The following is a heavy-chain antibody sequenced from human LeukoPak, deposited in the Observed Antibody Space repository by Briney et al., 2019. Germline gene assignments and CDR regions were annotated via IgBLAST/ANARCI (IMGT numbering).Heavy chain of an antibody. D-gene: IGHD2-2*01. CDR3: TTDLSYCSSTSCY. Sequence: GGSLRLSCAASGFTFSSYWMSWVRQAPGKGLEWVGRIKSKTDGGTTDYAAPVKGRFTISRDDSKNTLYLQMNSLKTEDTAVYYCTTDLSYCSSTSCYWGQGTLVTVSS. CDR1: GFTFSSYW. J-gene: IGHJ4*02. V-gene: IGHV3-15*01. CDR2: IKSKTDGGTT.